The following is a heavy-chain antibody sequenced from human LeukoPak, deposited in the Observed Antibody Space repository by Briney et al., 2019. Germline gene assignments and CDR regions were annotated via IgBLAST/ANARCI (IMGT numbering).Heavy chain of an antibody. CDR2: IKEDGGEI. Sequence: PGGSLRLSCAASAFTFSNYWMSWVRQAPGKGLEWVANIKEDGGEINYVDSVKGRFTISRDNAKNSLYLQMNSLRAEDTAVYYCASAGTNGDFDYWGQGTLVTVSS. V-gene: IGHV3-7*01. CDR3: ASAGTNGDFDY. CDR1: AFTFSNYW. J-gene: IGHJ4*02. D-gene: IGHD1-14*01.